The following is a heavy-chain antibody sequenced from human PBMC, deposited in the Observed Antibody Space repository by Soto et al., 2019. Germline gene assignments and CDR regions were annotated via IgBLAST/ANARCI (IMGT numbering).Heavy chain of an antibody. D-gene: IGHD3-3*01. CDR1: GFTFDDYA. Sequence: GGSLRLSCAASGFTFDDYAMHWVRQAPGKGLEWVSGISWNSGSIGYADSEKGRFTISRDNAKNSLYLQMNSLRAEDTALYYCAKAYYDFWSGYDAFDIWGQGTMVTVSS. J-gene: IGHJ3*02. CDR3: AKAYYDFWSGYDAFDI. V-gene: IGHV3-9*01. CDR2: ISWNSGSI.